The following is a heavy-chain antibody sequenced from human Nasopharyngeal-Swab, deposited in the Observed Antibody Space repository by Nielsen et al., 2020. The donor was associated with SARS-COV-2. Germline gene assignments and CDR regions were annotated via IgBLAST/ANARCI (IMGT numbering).Heavy chain of an antibody. CDR1: GGSISSGDYY. D-gene: IGHD2/OR15-2a*01. V-gene: IGHV4-30-4*01. CDR3: AREVASANKNAFDI. CDR2: IYSSANT. J-gene: IGHJ3*02. Sequence: SETLSLTCSVSGGSISSGDYYWSWIRQPPGKGLEWIGYIYSSANTYYNPSLKGRVNMSVDMSKNQFSLKLSSVTAADTAVYYCAREVASANKNAFDIWGQGTMVTVSS.